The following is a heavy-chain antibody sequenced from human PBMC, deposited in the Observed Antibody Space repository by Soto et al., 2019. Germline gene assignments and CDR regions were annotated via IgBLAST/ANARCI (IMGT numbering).Heavy chain of an antibody. CDR1: GYTFTSYG. J-gene: IGHJ5*02. CDR2: ISAYNGNT. D-gene: IGHD2-15*01. Sequence: ASVKVSCKASGYTFTSYGISWVRQAPGQGLEWMGWISAYNGNTNYAQKLQGRVTMTTDTSTSTAYMELRSLRSDDTAVYYCARDRYCSGGSCYLSWFDPWGQGTLVTVSS. V-gene: IGHV1-18*01. CDR3: ARDRYCSGGSCYLSWFDP.